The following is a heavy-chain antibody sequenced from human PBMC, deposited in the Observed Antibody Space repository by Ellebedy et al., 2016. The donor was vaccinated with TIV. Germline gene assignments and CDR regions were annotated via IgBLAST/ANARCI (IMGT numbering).Heavy chain of an antibody. J-gene: IGHJ4*02. Sequence: GESLKISCAASGFTFNNYNMNWVRQAPGKGLEWVSVISGSGGSTYYADSVKGRFTISRDNSKNTLHLQMNSLRAEDTAVYYCAKDGGDLDKLVVVTAPTGIADFDYWGQGTLVTVSS. D-gene: IGHD2-15*01. CDR3: AKDGGDLDKLVVVTAPTGIADFDY. CDR1: GFTFNNYN. CDR2: ISGSGGST. V-gene: IGHV3-23*01.